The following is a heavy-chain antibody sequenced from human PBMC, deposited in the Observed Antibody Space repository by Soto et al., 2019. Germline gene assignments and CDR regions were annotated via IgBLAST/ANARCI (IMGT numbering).Heavy chain of an antibody. D-gene: IGHD2-2*01. CDR1: GGSISSYY. J-gene: IGHJ3*02. CDR2: IYYSGST. V-gene: IGHV4-59*08. Sequence: QVQLQESGPGLVKPSETLSLTCTVSGGSISSYYWSWIRQPPGKGLEWIGYIYYSGSTNYNPSLKSRVXXSXDTXKNQFSLKLSSVTAADTAVYYCARGRPAATDAFDIWGQGTMVTVSS. CDR3: ARGRPAATDAFDI.